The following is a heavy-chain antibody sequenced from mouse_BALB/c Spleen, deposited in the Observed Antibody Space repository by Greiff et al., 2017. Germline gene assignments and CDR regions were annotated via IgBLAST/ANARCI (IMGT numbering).Heavy chain of an antibody. D-gene: IGHD4-1*01. CDR3: AKDLTGTSWFAY. CDR2: ISYSGST. J-gene: IGHJ3*01. V-gene: IGHV3-8*02. CDR1: GDSITSGY. Sequence: ESGPSLVKPSQTLSLTCSVTGDSITSGYWNWIRKFPGNKLEYMGYISYSGSTYYNPSLKSRISITRDTSKNQYYLQLNSVTTEDTATYYCAKDLTGTSWFAYWGQGTLVTVSA.